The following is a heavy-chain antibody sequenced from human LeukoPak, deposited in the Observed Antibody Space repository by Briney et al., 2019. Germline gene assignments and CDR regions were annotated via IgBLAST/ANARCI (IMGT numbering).Heavy chain of an antibody. CDR3: ARGRAFRLELRAYYFDY. J-gene: IGHJ4*02. Sequence: SVKVSCKASGGTFSSYAISWVRQAPGQGLEWMGGIIPIFGTANYAQKFQGIVTMTRDMSTSTAYMELSSLRSEDTAVYYCARGRAFRLELRAYYFDYWGQGTLVTVSS. V-gene: IGHV1-69*05. CDR1: GGTFSSYA. D-gene: IGHD1-7*01. CDR2: IIPIFGTA.